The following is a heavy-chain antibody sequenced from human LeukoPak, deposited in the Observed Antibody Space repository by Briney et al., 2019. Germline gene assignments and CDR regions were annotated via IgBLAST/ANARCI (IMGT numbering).Heavy chain of an antibody. V-gene: IGHV1-69*04. D-gene: IGHD3-10*01. Sequence: ASVKVSCKASGGTFSSYAISWVRQAPGQGLEWMGRIIPILGIANYAQEFQGRVTITADKSTSTAYMELSSLRSEDTAVYYCAREGGGSGSDGNDDYWGQGTLVTVSS. CDR3: AREGGGSGSDGNDDY. J-gene: IGHJ4*02. CDR1: GGTFSSYA. CDR2: IIPILGIA.